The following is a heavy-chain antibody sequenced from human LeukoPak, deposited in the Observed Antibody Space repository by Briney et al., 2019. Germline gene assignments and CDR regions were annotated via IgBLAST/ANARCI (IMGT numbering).Heavy chain of an antibody. J-gene: IGHJ4*02. CDR1: GFSFNSYN. V-gene: IGHV3-33*08. CDR2: IWYDGSKK. D-gene: IGHD3-16*01. Sequence: GGSLRLSCAASGFSFNSYNMNWVRQPPGKGLQWVAVIWYDGSKKFYADSVRGRFSISKDDSKSTLYLQMNSLRVEDTAVYYCARDGGIGLDYWGQGILVTVSS. CDR3: ARDGGIGLDY.